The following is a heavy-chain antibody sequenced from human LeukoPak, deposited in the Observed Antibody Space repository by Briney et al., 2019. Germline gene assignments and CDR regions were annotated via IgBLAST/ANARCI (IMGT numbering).Heavy chain of an antibody. D-gene: IGHD5-24*01. CDR2: ISDSGGST. CDR3: ARVSITGYYYYMDV. CDR1: GFTFSSYA. Sequence: PGGSLRLSCAASGFTFSSYAMHWVRQAPGKGLEWLSSISDSGGSTVYVGSVKGRFTISRDNSENTLYLQMNSLRAEDTAVYYCARVSITGYYYYMDVWGKGTTVTVSS. V-gene: IGHV3-23*01. J-gene: IGHJ6*03.